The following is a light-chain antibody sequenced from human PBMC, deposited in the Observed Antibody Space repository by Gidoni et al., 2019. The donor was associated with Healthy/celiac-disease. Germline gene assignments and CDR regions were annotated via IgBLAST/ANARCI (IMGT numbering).Light chain of an antibody. CDR3: QQYNNWRST. CDR2: GAS. V-gene: IGKV3-15*01. Sequence: EIVMMQSPATLSVSPGERATLSCRASQSVSSNLAWYQQKPGQAPRLLIYGASTRATGIPARFSGSGSGTEFTLTISSLQSEDFAVYYCQQYNNWRSTFXQXTKLEIK. CDR1: QSVSSN. J-gene: IGKJ2*02.